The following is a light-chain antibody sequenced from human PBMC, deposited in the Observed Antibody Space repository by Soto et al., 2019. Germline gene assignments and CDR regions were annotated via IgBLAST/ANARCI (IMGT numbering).Light chain of an antibody. CDR1: QSVGVN. CDR3: QQFNNCPPAWT. V-gene: IGKV3-15*01. Sequence: EIVMTQSPATLSVSPGERATLSCRASQSVGVNLAWYQQKSGQAPRLLIYTASIRATGIPARFSGSGSGTEFTLTIISIQSEDFAVYYCQQFNNCPPAWTFGQGTKVEI. J-gene: IGKJ1*01. CDR2: TAS.